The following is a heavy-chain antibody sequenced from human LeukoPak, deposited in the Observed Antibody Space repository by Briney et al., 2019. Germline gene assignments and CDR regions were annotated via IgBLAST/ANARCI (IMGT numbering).Heavy chain of an antibody. CDR3: ARVHSGSLFHLFDY. V-gene: IGHV3-11*04. CDR1: GFTFSDYY. J-gene: IGHJ4*02. Sequence: GGSLRLSCAASGFTFSDYYMSWIRQAPGKGLEWVSYISSSGSTIYYAESVKGRVTISRDRAKNSLYLQMNSLRAEDTAVYYWARVHSGSLFHLFDYWGQGTLVTVSS. CDR2: ISSSGSTI. D-gene: IGHD1-26*01.